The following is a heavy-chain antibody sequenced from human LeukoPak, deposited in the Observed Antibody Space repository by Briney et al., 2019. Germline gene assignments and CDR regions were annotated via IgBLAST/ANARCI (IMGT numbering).Heavy chain of an antibody. CDR1: GGSISSYY. V-gene: IGHV4-59*01. Sequence: SETLSRTCTVSGGSISSYYWSWIRQPPGKGLECIGYIYYSGTTNYNPSLKSRVTISVDTSKNQFSLKLSSVTAADTAVYYCARGVYIAAAQYGYWGQGTLVTVSS. CDR3: ARGVYIAAAQYGY. J-gene: IGHJ4*02. D-gene: IGHD6-13*01. CDR2: IYYSGTT.